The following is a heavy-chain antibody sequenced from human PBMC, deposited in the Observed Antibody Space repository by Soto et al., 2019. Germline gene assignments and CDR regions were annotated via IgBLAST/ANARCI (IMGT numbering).Heavy chain of an antibody. CDR3: ATQYYYDSSGYYPIDF. Sequence: GESLKISCKASGYTFTSYWIGWVRQMPEKGLEWMGIISPGDSDTKYSPSFQGQVTISDDKSISTAYLQWSSLKASDTAMYYCATQYYYDSSGYYPIDFWGQGTLVTGSS. V-gene: IGHV5-51*01. CDR2: ISPGDSDT. CDR1: GYTFTSYW. D-gene: IGHD3-22*01. J-gene: IGHJ4*02.